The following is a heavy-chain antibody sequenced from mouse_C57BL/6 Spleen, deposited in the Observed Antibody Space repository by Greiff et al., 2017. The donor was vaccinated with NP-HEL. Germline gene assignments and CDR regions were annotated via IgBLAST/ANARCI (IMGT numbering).Heavy chain of an antibody. CDR3: TRASGYGWFAY. Sequence: DVMLVESGEGLVKPGGSLKLSCAASGFTFSSYAMSWVRQTPEKRLEWVAYISSGGDYIYYADTVKGRFTISRDNARNTLYLQMSSLKSEDTAMYYCTRASGYGWFAYWGQGTLVTVSA. CDR1: GFTFSSYA. D-gene: IGHD3-2*02. CDR2: ISSGGDYI. V-gene: IGHV5-9-1*02. J-gene: IGHJ3*01.